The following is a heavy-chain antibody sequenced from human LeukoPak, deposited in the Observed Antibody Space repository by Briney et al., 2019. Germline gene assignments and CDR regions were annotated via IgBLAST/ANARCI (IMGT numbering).Heavy chain of an antibody. CDR1: GFTFSSYA. V-gene: IGHV3-23*01. CDR3: ARVGVLYSRPLDY. CDR2: ISGSGGST. Sequence: GGSLRLSCAASGFTFSSYAMSWVRQAPGKGLEWVSAISGSGGSTYYADSVKGRFTISRDNSKNTLYLQMNSLRAEDTALYHCARVGVLYSRPLDYWGQGTLVTVSS. J-gene: IGHJ4*02. D-gene: IGHD6-13*01.